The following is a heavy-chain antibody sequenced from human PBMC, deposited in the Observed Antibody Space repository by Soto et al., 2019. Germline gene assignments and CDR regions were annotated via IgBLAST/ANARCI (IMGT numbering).Heavy chain of an antibody. D-gene: IGHD5-12*01. CDR1: GYTFTSYG. CDR2: ISAYNGNT. J-gene: IGHJ6*02. CDR3: ARERIIGYSGYGMDV. Sequence: ASVKVSCKASGYTFTSYGISWVRQAPGQGLEWMGWISAYNGNTYYAQKLQGRVTMTTDTSTSTAYMELRSLRSDDTAVYYCARERIIGYSGYGMDVWGQGTTVTVS. V-gene: IGHV1-18*01.